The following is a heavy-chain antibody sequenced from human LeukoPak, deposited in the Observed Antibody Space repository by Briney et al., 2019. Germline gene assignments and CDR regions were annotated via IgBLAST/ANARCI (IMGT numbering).Heavy chain of an antibody. CDR1: GYTFTNYW. J-gene: IGHJ4*02. D-gene: IGHD3-22*01. V-gene: IGHV5-51*01. Sequence: GESLKISCKGSGYTFTNYWIGWVRQMPGKGLEWMGIIYPGDSETRYSPSFQGQVTISADKSVTTAYLQWSSLKASDTAMYYCARHLVYISGYPDFWGQGTLVTVSS. CDR3: ARHLVYISGYPDF. CDR2: IYPGDSET.